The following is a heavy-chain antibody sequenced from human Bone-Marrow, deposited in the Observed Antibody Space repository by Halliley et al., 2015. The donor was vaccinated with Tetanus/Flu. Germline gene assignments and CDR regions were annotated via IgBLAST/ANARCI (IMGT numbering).Heavy chain of an antibody. J-gene: IGHJ3*02. CDR2: IKSDGSST. CDR3: ARVSSLWAFDI. D-gene: IGHD3-16*02. Sequence: SGFTFSSHWMHWVRQGPGKGLVWVSRIKSDGSSTTYADSVKGRFTISRDNAKNTLYLQMNSLRAEDTAVYYCARVSSLWAFDIWGQGTMVTVSS. CDR1: GFTFSSHW. V-gene: IGHV3-74*01.